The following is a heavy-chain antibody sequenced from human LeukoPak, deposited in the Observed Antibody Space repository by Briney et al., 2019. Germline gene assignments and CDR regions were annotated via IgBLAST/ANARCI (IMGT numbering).Heavy chain of an antibody. J-gene: IGHJ4*02. CDR1: GFTFSSYG. Sequence: GGSLRLSCAASGFTFSSYGMHWVRQAPGKGLEWVAVIWYDGSNKYYADSVKGRFTISRDNSKNTLYLQMNSLRAEDTAVYYCARDGSRGSGSYYNWGQGTLVTVSS. V-gene: IGHV3-33*01. CDR2: IWYDGSNK. D-gene: IGHD3-10*01. CDR3: ARDGSRGSGSYYN.